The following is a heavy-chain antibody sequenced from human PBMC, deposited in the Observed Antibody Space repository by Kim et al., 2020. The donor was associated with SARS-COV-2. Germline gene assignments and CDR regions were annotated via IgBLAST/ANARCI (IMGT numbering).Heavy chain of an antibody. D-gene: IGHD2-8*02. J-gene: IGHJ6*02. CDR1: GFTFDDYA. CDR3: AKIRWDFTDYGMDV. V-gene: IGHV3-9*01. CDR2: ISWNSGTI. Sequence: GGSLRLSCAASGFTFDDYAMHWVRQAPGKGLEWVSGISWNSGTIGYADSVKGRFTTSRDNAKNSLYLQMNSLRAEDTAVYYCAKIRWDFTDYGMDVWGQG.